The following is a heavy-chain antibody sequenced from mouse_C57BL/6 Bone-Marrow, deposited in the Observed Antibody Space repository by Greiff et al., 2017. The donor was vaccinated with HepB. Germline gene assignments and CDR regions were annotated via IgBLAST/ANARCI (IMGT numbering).Heavy chain of an antibody. CDR1: GYTFTDYN. V-gene: IGHV1-18*01. CDR2: INPNNGGT. CDR3: ASRNHRGFAY. J-gene: IGHJ3*01. Sequence: VQLQQSGPELVKPGASVKIPCKASGYTFTDYNMDWVKQSHGKSLEWIGDINPNNGGTIYNQKFKGKTTLTVDKSSSTAYMELRSLTSEDTAVYYCASRNHRGFAYWGQGTLVTVSA.